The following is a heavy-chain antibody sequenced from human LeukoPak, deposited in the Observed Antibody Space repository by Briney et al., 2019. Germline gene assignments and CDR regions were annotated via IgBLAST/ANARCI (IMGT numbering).Heavy chain of an antibody. J-gene: IGHJ4*02. D-gene: IGHD3-22*01. CDR3: ARGGYYDSSGYYRY. Sequence: SETLSLTCTVSGGSISSYYWSWIRQPPGKGLEWIGYIYYSGSTNYHPSLKSRVTISVDTSKNQFSLKLSSVTAADTAVYYCARGGYYDSSGYYRYWGQGTLVTVSS. V-gene: IGHV4-59*12. CDR2: IYYSGST. CDR1: GGSISSYY.